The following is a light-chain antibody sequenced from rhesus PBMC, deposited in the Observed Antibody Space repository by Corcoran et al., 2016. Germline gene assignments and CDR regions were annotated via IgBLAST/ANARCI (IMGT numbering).Light chain of an antibody. CDR2: EVS. Sequence: QSVLTQPPSVSKSRGQSGTISCIGTSGDIGGRNDVSWYQQYPGTAPRLLIYEVSKRPSGVSDRFSGSKSGNTASLTIAGLQSDDEADYYCSSRRSGNSYIFAGGTRLTVL. J-gene: IGLJ1*01. CDR3: SSRRSGNSYI. V-gene: IGLV2S9*01. CDR1: SGDIGGRND.